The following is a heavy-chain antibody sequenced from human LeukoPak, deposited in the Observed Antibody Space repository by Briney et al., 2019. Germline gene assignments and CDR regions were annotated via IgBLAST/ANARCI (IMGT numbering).Heavy chain of an antibody. CDR2: IRYDGSNK. V-gene: IGHV3-30*02. CDR1: GFTFSSYG. CDR3: AKERYYDFWSGYYDY. D-gene: IGHD3-3*01. Sequence: GGSLRLSCAASGFTFSSYGMHWVRQAPGKGLEWVAFIRYDGSNKYYADSVKGRFTISRDNSKNTLYLQMNSLRAEDTAVYYCAKERYYDFWSGYYDYWGQGTLVTVSS. J-gene: IGHJ4*02.